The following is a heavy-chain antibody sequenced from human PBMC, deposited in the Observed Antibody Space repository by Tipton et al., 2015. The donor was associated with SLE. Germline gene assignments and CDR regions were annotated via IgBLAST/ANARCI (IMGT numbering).Heavy chain of an antibody. CDR1: GGSIISSTYY. V-gene: IGHV4-39*07. Sequence: TLSLTCTVSGGSIISSTYYWGWIRQPPGKGLEWIGSIYYSGNTYYNPSLKSRVTISVDTSKKQFSLSLTSVTAADTAVYFCARIIAGHGDAFDVWGQGTMVTVSS. CDR2: IYYSGNT. J-gene: IGHJ3*01. CDR3: ARIIAGHGDAFDV.